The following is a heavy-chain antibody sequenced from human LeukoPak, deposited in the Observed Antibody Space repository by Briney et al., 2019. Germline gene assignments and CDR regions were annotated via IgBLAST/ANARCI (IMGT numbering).Heavy chain of an antibody. Sequence: SETRSPTALVPVASTGGSTGSGSRSPPGRGRRGMGYIHYSGSTDYNPSLKSRVTISVDMSNNQFSLNLRSVTAADTAVYYCARSAMFDGSGYPNYWGQGIPVTVSS. CDR3: ARSAMFDGSGYPNY. J-gene: IGHJ4*02. V-gene: IGHV4-59*08. D-gene: IGHD3-22*01. CDR1: VASTGGST. CDR2: IHYSGST.